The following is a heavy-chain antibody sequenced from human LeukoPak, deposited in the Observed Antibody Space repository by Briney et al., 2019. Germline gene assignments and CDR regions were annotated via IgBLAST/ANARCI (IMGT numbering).Heavy chain of an antibody. CDR3: ARSGVTMIGEYDY. J-gene: IGHJ4*02. D-gene: IGHD3-10*02. Sequence: GGSLRLSCAASGFTVSSNYMSWVRQAPGKGLEWVSVIYSGGSTYYADSVKGRFTISRDSSKNTLYLQMNSLRAEDTAVYYCARSGVTMIGEYDYWGQGTLVTVSS. CDR2: IYSGGST. CDR1: GFTVSSNY. V-gene: IGHV3-66*01.